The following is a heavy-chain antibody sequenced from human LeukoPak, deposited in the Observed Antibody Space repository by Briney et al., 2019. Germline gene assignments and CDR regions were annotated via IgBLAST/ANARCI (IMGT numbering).Heavy chain of an antibody. D-gene: IGHD3-10*01. J-gene: IGHJ6*03. CDR3: ARGYGSGSYIYYYYYMDV. CDR2: INHSGST. Sequence: SETLSLTCTVSGGSISSSSYYWGWIRQPPGKGLEWIGEINHSGSTNYNPSLKSRVTISVDTSKNQFSLKLSSVTAADTAVYYCARGYGSGSYIYYYYYMDVWGKGTTVTVSS. V-gene: IGHV4-39*07. CDR1: GGSISSSSYY.